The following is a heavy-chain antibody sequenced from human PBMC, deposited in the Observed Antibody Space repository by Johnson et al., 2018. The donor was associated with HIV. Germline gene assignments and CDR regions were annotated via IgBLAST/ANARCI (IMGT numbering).Heavy chain of an antibody. J-gene: IGHJ3*02. CDR3: AKSPGKDHGGNSGGFDI. D-gene: IGHD4/OR15-4a*01. CDR1: GFTFSYYG. CDR2: IWYDGSNK. V-gene: IGHV3-33*06. Sequence: QVQLVESGGGVVQPGKSLRLSCAASGFTFSYYGMHWVRQAPGKGLEWVAVIWYDGSNKFYADSVKGRFTISRDNSKNTVYLQMNSLRVEDKAVYYCAKSPGKDHGGNSGGFDIWGQGTMVTVSS.